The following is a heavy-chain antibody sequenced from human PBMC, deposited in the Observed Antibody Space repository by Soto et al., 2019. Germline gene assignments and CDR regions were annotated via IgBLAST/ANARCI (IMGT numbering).Heavy chain of an antibody. CDR1: GFTFSDYY. CDR3: ARGRGAAADYFDF. CDR2: ISSSTSHT. J-gene: IGHJ4*02. V-gene: IGHV3-11*05. D-gene: IGHD6-13*01. Sequence: GGSLRLSCAVSGFTFSDYYMTWIRQAPGKGLEWVSYISSSTSHTNYADSVKGRFTISRDNAKNSLFLQMNSLRAEDTAVYYCARGRGAAADYFDFWGRGT.